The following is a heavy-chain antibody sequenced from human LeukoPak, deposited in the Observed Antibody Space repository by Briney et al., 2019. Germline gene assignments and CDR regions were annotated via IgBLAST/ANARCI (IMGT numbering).Heavy chain of an antibody. CDR3: AKDQQLGDYYYGMDV. CDR1: GFTFSSYA. D-gene: IGHD6-13*01. Sequence: PGGSLRLSCAASGFTFSSYAMSWVRQAPGKGLEWVSAISGSGGSTYYADSVKGRFTISRDNSKNTLYLQMNSLRAEDTAVYYCAKDQQLGDYYYGMDVWGQGTTVTVSS. V-gene: IGHV3-23*01. CDR2: ISGSGGST. J-gene: IGHJ6*02.